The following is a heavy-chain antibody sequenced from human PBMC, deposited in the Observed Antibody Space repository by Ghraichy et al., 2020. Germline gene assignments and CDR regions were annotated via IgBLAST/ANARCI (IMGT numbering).Heavy chain of an antibody. CDR3: ARDFIVYDSSGYYYLFHAFDI. CDR2: ISSSSSYI. J-gene: IGHJ3*02. D-gene: IGHD3-22*01. Sequence: GESLNISCAASGFTFSSYSMNWVRQAPGKGLEWVSSISSSSSYIYYADSVKGRFTISRDNAKNSLYLQMNSLRAEDTAVYYCARDFIVYDSSGYYYLFHAFDIWGQGTMVTVSS. CDR1: GFTFSSYS. V-gene: IGHV3-21*01.